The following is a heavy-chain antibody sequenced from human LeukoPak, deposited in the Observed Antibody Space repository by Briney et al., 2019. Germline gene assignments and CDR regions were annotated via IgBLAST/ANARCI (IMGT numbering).Heavy chain of an antibody. V-gene: IGHV1-2*02. CDR3: ARYCSGGSCQGGAFDI. J-gene: IGHJ3*02. CDR2: INPNSGGT. Sequence: ASVKVSCKASGYTFTGYYMHWVRQAPGQGLEWMGWINPNSGGTNYAQKFQGRVTMTRDTSISTAYMELSRLRSDDTAVYYCARYCSGGSCQGGAFDIWGQGTMVTVSS. CDR1: GYTFTGYY. D-gene: IGHD2-15*01.